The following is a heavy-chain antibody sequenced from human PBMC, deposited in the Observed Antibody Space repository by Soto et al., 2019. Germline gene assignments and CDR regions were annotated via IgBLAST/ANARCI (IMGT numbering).Heavy chain of an antibody. Sequence: GGSLRLSCAASGFTFSSYAMSWVRQAPGKGLEWVAVIWYDGSSKYYADSVKGRFTISRDNSKNTLYLQMNSLRAEDTAVYYCARKIYSPDYWGQGTLVTVSS. D-gene: IGHD4-4*01. CDR3: ARKIYSPDY. V-gene: IGHV3-33*08. CDR2: IWYDGSSK. J-gene: IGHJ4*02. CDR1: GFTFSSYA.